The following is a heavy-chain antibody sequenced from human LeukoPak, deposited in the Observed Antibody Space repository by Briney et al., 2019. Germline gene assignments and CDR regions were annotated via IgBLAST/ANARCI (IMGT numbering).Heavy chain of an antibody. D-gene: IGHD6-19*01. J-gene: IGHJ4*02. CDR2: IKPDGSDK. CDR3: VRGTGWYDY. CDR1: GFTFSGYW. V-gene: IGHV3-7*04. Sequence: GGSLRLSCAASGFTFSGYWMTWVRQTPGKGLEWVANIKPDGSDKDYVGSVKGRFTISRDNAKNSLFLQMNSLRAEDTAVYYCVRGTGWYDYWGQGTLVTVSS.